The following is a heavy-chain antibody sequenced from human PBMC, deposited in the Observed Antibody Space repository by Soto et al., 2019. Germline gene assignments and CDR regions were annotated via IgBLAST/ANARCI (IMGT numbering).Heavy chain of an antibody. Sequence: GSLRLSCAASGFTFTRYWMHWVRQAPGKGLVWVSRIKSDGSTTIYADSVRGRFTISRGNAKNTVYLQMNSLRAEDTAVYYCARGWELDSGDYYYYVMDVWARGTTVTVSS. J-gene: IGHJ6*01. CDR2: IKSDGSTT. CDR3: ARGWELDSGDYYYYVMDV. D-gene: IGHD2-15*01. CDR1: GFTFTRYW. V-gene: IGHV3-74*01.